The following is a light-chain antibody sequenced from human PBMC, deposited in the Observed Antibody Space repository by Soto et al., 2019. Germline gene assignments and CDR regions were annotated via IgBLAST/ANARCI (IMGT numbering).Light chain of an antibody. V-gene: IGLV2-14*01. CDR2: EVN. Sequence: QSVLAQPASVSGSPGQSITISCTGTSSDIGAYNYASWYQQYPGRAPKLMIYEVNNRPSGVSNRFSGSKSGNTASLTISGLQAEDEADYYCSSFTTSSTYVVGAGTKVTVL. CDR1: SSDIGAYNY. J-gene: IGLJ1*01. CDR3: SSFTTSSTYV.